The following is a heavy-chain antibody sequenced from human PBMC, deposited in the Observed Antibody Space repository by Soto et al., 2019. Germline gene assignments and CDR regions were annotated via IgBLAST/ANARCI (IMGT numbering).Heavy chain of an antibody. Sequence: PSETLSLTCTVSGGSFKSGIYSWIWIRQPPGKGLEWIGYVYHTGRTSYNPSLKSRVSISMDTSKNQSSLNLDSVTAADTAVYFCARDFAYFDSWGQGTLVTVSS. CDR1: GGSFKSGIYS. J-gene: IGHJ4*02. V-gene: IGHV4-61*01. CDR2: VYHTGRT. D-gene: IGHD3-3*01. CDR3: ARDFAYFDS.